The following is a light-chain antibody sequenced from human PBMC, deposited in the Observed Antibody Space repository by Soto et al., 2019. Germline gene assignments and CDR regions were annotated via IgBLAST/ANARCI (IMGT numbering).Light chain of an antibody. CDR2: RAS. CDR3: PQYGRSPLT. V-gene: IGKV3-20*01. Sequence: EIVLTQSPGTLSLSPGERATLSCRASQSVSSSYLAWYQQKPGQAPKVLIYRASSRATGIPDRFSGSGSGTDFTLTISRLEREDFAVYYCPQYGRSPLTFGGGTKVDIK. J-gene: IGKJ4*01. CDR1: QSVSSSY.